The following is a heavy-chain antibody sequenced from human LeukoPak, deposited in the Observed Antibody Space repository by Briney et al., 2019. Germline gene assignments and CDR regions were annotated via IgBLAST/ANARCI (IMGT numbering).Heavy chain of an antibody. V-gene: IGHV1-2*02. D-gene: IGHD2-2*01. Sequence: GASVKVSCQASGYTFTGYYIHWVRQAPGQGLEWMGWINPNSGGTNYAQKFQGRVTMTTDTSISTAYMDLSRLRSDDTAVYYCAREWGRTSYIQFWGQGTLVTVSS. CDR1: GYTFTGYY. CDR2: INPNSGGT. J-gene: IGHJ1*01. CDR3: AREWGRTSYIQF.